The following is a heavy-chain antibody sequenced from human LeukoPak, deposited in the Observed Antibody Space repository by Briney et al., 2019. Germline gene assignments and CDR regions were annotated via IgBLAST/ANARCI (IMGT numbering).Heavy chain of an antibody. CDR1: GFSFGTHG. CDR3: TTGIGNYYYY. V-gene: IGHV3-23*01. Sequence: GSLRLSCAASGFSFGTHGMSWVRQGPGKGLEWVSALDGSGASIYYTDSVKGRFTISRDNSKNTLFLQMNSLRAEDTAVYYCTTGIGNYYYYWGQGTLVTVAS. CDR2: LDGSGASI. J-gene: IGHJ4*02. D-gene: IGHD1-14*01.